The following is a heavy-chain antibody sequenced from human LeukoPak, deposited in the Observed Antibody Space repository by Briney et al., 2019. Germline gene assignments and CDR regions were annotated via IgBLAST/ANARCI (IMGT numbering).Heavy chain of an antibody. V-gene: IGHV4-61*02. J-gene: IGHJ6*03. Sequence: SQTLSLTCTVSGGSISSGSYYWSWIRQPAGKGLEWIGRIYTSGSTNYNPSLKSRVTISVDTSKNQFSLQLNSVTPEDTAVYYCARGRRGLVVISYYYYMDVWGKGTTVTVSS. CDR3: ARGRRGLVVISYYYYMDV. CDR1: GGSISSGSYY. D-gene: IGHD3-22*01. CDR2: IYTSGST.